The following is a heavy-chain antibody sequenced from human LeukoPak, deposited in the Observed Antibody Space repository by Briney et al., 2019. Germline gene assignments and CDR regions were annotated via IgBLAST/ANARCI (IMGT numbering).Heavy chain of an antibody. J-gene: IGHJ5*02. CDR2: FDPEDGET. CDR1: GYTLTELS. CDR3: ATAPEQQLARGWFDP. D-gene: IGHD6-13*01. V-gene: IGHV1-24*01. Sequence: ASVKVSCKVSGYTLTELSMHWVRQAPGKGLEWMGGFDPEDGETIYAQKFQGRVTMTEDTSTDTAYVELSSLRSEDTAVYYCATAPEQQLARGWFDPWGQGTLVTVSS.